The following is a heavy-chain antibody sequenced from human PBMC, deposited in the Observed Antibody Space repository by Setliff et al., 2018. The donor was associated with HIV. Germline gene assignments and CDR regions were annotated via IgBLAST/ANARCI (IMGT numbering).Heavy chain of an antibody. CDR2: IYYTGST. J-gene: IGHJ4*02. CDR1: GGSISSYY. D-gene: IGHD3-22*01. V-gene: IGHV4-4*08. Sequence: PSETLSLTCTVSGGSISSYYWSWIRQPPGKGLEWIGTIYYTGSTNYNPSLKSPVTISVDTSKNQFSLKLRSVTAADTAVYWCAREDSSYHYFDSWGQGMLVTVSS. CDR3: AREDSSYHYFDS.